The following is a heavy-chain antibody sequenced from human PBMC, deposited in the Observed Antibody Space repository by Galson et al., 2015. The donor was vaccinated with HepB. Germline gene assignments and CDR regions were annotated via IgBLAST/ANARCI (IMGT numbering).Heavy chain of an antibody. CDR3: ARDLGVRPRPLTILKVNGFDY. V-gene: IGHV3-30-3*01. J-gene: IGHJ4*02. D-gene: IGHD3-10*01. CDR1: GFNFNNYA. Sequence: SLRLSCAASGFNFNNYAMHWVRQTPGKGLEWVAVISFDGINKYYADSVKGRFTISRDNFKNTLSLQMNSLRTEDTAVYYCARDLGVRPRPLTILKVNGFDYWGQGTLVTVSS. CDR2: ISFDGINK.